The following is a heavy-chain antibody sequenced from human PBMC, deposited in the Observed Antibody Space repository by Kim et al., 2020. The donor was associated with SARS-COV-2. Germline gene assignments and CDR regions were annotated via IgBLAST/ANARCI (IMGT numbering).Heavy chain of an antibody. Sequence: QKVHGRGTMTRDTSTSTVYMELSSLRSEDTAVYYCASGDRGGVVIPFDYWGQGTLVTVSS. D-gene: IGHD3-3*01. J-gene: IGHJ4*02. CDR3: ASGDRGGVVIPFDY. V-gene: IGHV1-46*01.